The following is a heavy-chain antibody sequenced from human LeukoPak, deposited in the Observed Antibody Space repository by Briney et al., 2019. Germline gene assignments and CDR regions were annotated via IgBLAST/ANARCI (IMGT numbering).Heavy chain of an antibody. CDR3: AARRIVGATARYYYYYMDV. Sequence: GGSLRLSCAASGFTFSSYAMSWVRQAPGKGLEWVSVISGSGGSTYYADSVKGRFTISRDNSKNTLYLQMNSLRAEDTAVYYCAARRIVGATARYYYYYMDVWGKGTTVTVSS. CDR2: ISGSGGST. CDR1: GFTFSSYA. V-gene: IGHV3-23*01. D-gene: IGHD1-26*01. J-gene: IGHJ6*03.